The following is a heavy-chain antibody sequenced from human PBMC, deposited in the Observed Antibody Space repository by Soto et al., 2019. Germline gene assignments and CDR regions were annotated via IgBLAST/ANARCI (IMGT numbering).Heavy chain of an antibody. V-gene: IGHV4-4*02. CDR2: IYHSGAS. CDR3: ARHIAVSGTRGFDF. Sequence: QVQLQESGPGLMKPSGTLSLTCAVSGGSISTNWWSWVRQPPGKGLEWIGEIYHSGASNYNPSLKTRVTMSVDKSQNHLSLNLNSVTAADTAVYYCARHIAVSGTRGFDFWGHGTLVTVSS. CDR1: GGSISTNW. D-gene: IGHD6-19*01. J-gene: IGHJ4*01.